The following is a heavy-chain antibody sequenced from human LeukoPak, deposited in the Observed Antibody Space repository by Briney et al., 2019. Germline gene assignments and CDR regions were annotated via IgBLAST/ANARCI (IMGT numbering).Heavy chain of an antibody. V-gene: IGHV3-23*01. Sequence: GGSLRLSCAASGFTVSSNYMSWVRQAPGKGLEWVSAISGSGTSTYYADSVKGRFTISRDNSKNTLYLQMNSLRAEDTAVYYCAKTKDNYYYYGMDVWGQGTTVTVSS. CDR1: GFTVSSNY. CDR2: ISGSGTST. CDR3: AKTKDNYYYYGMDV. J-gene: IGHJ6*02.